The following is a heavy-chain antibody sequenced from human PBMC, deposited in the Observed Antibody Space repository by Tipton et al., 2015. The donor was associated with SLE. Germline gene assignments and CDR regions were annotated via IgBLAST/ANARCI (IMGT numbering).Heavy chain of an antibody. J-gene: IGHJ5*02. CDR3: ARCPLVPNWFDP. V-gene: IGHV4-38-2*01. CDR1: GYSISSGYY. CDR2: IYYSGST. D-gene: IGHD6-13*01. Sequence: TLSLTCAVSGYSISSGYYWGWIRQPPGKGLEWIGYIYYSGSTYYNPSLKSRVTISVDTSKNQFSLKLSSVTAADTAVYYCARCPLVPNWFDPWGQGTLVTVSS.